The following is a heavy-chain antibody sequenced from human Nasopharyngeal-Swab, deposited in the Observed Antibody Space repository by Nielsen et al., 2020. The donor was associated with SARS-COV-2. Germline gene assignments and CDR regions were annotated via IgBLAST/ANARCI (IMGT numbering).Heavy chain of an antibody. Sequence: GGSLRLSCAASRFTFSNAWMSWVRQGPGKGLEWVGRIKSKTDGGTTDYAAPVKGRFTISRDYSKSALYLQMNSLKTEDTAVYYCTTKRSPFDYWGQGTLVTVSS. CDR3: TTKRSPFDY. CDR1: RFTFSNAW. J-gene: IGHJ4*02. CDR2: IKSKTDGGTT. V-gene: IGHV3-15*01.